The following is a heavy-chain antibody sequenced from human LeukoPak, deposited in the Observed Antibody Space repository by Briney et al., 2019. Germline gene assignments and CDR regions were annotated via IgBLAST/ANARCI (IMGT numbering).Heavy chain of an antibody. J-gene: IGHJ5*02. CDR2: MYYTGST. Sequence: SETLSLTCTVSGASINTYYWSWIRQPPGKGLERIGYMYYTGSTSYNPSLQSRVTISVDASKNQFSLRLRSLTAADTAVYYCARCSSGYWFDPWGQGTLVTVSS. CDR3: ARCSSGYWFDP. D-gene: IGHD6-19*01. CDR1: GASINTYY. V-gene: IGHV4-59*01.